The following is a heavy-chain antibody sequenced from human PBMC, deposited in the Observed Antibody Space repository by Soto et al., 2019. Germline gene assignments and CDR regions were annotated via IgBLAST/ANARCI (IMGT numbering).Heavy chain of an antibody. CDR3: AKDHSVARGVFDY. D-gene: IGHD3-10*01. CDR1: GYTFTSYG. Sequence: ASVKVSCKASGYTFTSYGISWVRQAPGQGLEWMGWISAYNGNTNYAQKLQGRVTMTTDSSTSTAYMELRSLRAEDTAVYSCAKDHSVARGVFDYWGQGTLVTVSS. CDR2: ISAYNGNT. V-gene: IGHV1-18*01. J-gene: IGHJ4*02.